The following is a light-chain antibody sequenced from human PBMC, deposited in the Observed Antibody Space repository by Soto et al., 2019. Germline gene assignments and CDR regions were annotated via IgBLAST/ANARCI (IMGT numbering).Light chain of an antibody. J-gene: IGLJ2*01. Sequence: SYELTQPPSVSVSPGQTASITCSGDKLGDKYACWYQQKPGQSPVLVIYQDSKRPSGIPERFSGSNSGNTATLTISGTQAMDEADYDCQAWDSSTEVVFGGGTKLTVL. CDR2: QDS. CDR3: QAWDSSTEVV. CDR1: KLGDKY. V-gene: IGLV3-1*01.